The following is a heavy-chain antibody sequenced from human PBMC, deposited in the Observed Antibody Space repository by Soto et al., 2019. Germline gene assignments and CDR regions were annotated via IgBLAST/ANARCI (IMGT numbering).Heavy chain of an antibody. J-gene: IGHJ6*02. CDR2: IWYDGSNK. Sequence: QVQLVESGGGVVQPGRSLRLSCAASGFTFSSYGMHWVRQAPGKGLEWVAVIWYDGSNKYYADSVKGRFTISRDNSKNTLYRQMNSLRAEDTAVYYCARSRGNYYYYYGMDVWGQGTTVTVSS. V-gene: IGHV3-33*01. D-gene: IGHD1-26*01. CDR1: GFTFSSYG. CDR3: ARSRGNYYYYYGMDV.